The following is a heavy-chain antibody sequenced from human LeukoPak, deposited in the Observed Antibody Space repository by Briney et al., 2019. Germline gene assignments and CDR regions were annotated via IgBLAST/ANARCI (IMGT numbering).Heavy chain of an antibody. CDR1: GFTFSDSY. CDR3: AKAGVAAAGTLDFDY. J-gene: IGHJ4*02. D-gene: IGHD6-13*01. V-gene: IGHV3-11*05. Sequence: GGSLRLSCAASGFTFSDSYMSWIRQTPGKGLEWLSYISSSSDTNYADSVKGRFTISRDNSKNSLYLQMNSLRTEDTALYYCAKAGVAAAGTLDFDYWGQGTLVTVSS. CDR2: ISSSSDT.